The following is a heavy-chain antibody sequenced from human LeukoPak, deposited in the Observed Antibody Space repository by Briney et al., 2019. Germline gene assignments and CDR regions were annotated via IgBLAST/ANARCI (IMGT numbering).Heavy chain of an antibody. D-gene: IGHD3-3*01. Sequence: PSETLSLTCTVSGGSISSYYWSWIRQPPGKGLEWIGYIYYSGSTNYNPSLKSRVTISVDTSKNQFSLKLSSVTAADTAVYYCARGVVLGFLEWLLGGYFDYWGQGTLVTVSS. CDR2: IYYSGST. V-gene: IGHV4-59*08. CDR1: GGSISSYY. J-gene: IGHJ4*02. CDR3: ARGVVLGFLEWLLGGYFDY.